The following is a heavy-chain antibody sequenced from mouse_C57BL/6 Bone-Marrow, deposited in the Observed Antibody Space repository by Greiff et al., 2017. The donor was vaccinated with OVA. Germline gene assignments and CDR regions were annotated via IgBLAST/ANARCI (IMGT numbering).Heavy chain of an antibody. Sequence: VQVVESGPELARPWASVKISCQAFYTFSRRVHFAIRDTNYWRQWVKQRPGQGLEWIGAIYPGNGDNSYNQKCKCNTTLTADKSSRSTYMQRSSLASEDSDDYDCASITTVGYYWGKGTTLTVSS. D-gene: IGHD1-1*01. V-gene: IGHV1-87*01. CDR3: SEDSDDYDCASITTVGYY. CDR1: YTFSRRVH. CDR2: GQGLEWIG. J-gene: IGHJ2*01.